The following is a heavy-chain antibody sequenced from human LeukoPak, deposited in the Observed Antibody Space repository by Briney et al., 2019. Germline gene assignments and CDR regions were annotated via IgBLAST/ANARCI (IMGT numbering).Heavy chain of an antibody. Sequence: ASVKVSCKASGYTFTGYYMHWVRQAPGQGLEWMGWINPNSGGTNYAQNLQGRVTMTTDASTSTAYMELRSLRSDDTAVYYCARHPYYDSSGYYVYWGQGTLVTVSS. CDR2: INPNSGGT. CDR3: ARHPYYDSSGYYVY. CDR1: GYTFTGYY. D-gene: IGHD3-22*01. V-gene: IGHV1-2*02. J-gene: IGHJ4*02.